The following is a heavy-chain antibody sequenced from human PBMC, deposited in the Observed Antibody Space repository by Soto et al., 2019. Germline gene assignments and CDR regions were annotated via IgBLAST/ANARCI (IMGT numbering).Heavy chain of an antibody. J-gene: IGHJ6*02. CDR1: GFTFSSYA. Sequence: QVQLVESGGGVVQPGRSLRLSCAASGFTFSSYAMHWVRQAPGEGLEWVAVISYDGGSNKYYADSVKVRFTISRDNSRNTLYLQMNSLRAEDTAVYYCARVVATITDYYYGMDVWGQGTTVTVSS. CDR2: ISYDGGSNK. V-gene: IGHV3-30-3*01. D-gene: IGHD5-12*01. CDR3: ARVVATITDYYYGMDV.